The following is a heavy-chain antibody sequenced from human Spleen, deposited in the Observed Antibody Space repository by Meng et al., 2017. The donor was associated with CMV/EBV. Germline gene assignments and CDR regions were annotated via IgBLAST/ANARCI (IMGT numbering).Heavy chain of an antibody. D-gene: IGHD5-18*01. J-gene: IGHJ5*02. V-gene: IGHV4-4*02. CDR2: IDHSGNS. Sequence: SGASITTAKWWTWVRQPPGKGLEWVGEIDHSGNSNSNPSLESRLTLSLDTSENLLSLTMTSVTADDTAIYYCARVRKHTSLGNYWFDPWGQGTLVTVSS. CDR3: ARVRKHTSLGNYWFDP. CDR1: GASITTAKW.